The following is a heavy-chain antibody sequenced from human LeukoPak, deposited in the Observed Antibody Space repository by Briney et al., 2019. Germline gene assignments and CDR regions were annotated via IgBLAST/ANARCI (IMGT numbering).Heavy chain of an antibody. V-gene: IGHV4-4*07. CDR3: ARSPARGGWPHPLEYYFDY. J-gene: IGHJ4*02. CDR1: GGSISSYY. Sequence: PSETLSLTCTVSGGSISSYYWSWIRQPAGKGLEWIGRIYTSGSTNYNPSLKSRVTMSVDTSKSQFSLKLSSVTAADTAVYYCARSPARGGWPHPLEYYFDYWGQGTLVTVSS. CDR2: IYTSGST. D-gene: IGHD5-24*01.